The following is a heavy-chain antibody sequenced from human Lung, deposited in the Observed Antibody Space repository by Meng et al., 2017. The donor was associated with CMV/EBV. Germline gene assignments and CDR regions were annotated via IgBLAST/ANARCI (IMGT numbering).Heavy chain of an antibody. CDR1: GGSIGSGGYY. V-gene: IGHV4-31*03. CDR3: AREAGRDGYATPKFDY. Sequence: VQLQESGPGLGKPSQTLSLTCTVSGGSIGSGGYYWSWIRQHPGKGLEWIGYIYYTGSTFYNPSLKSRVTISVDTSKNQFSLKLIPATAADTAVYYCAREAGRDGYATPKFDYWGQGTLVTVSS. CDR2: IYYTGST. D-gene: IGHD5-24*01. J-gene: IGHJ4*02.